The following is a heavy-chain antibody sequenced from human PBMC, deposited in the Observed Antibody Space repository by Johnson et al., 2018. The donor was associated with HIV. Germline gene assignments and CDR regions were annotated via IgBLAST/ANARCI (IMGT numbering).Heavy chain of an antibody. CDR2: INSAGSST. J-gene: IGHJ3*02. CDR3: ARGTYYYDSSGLTGRAFDI. Sequence: VQLVESGGGLVTRGGSLRLSCAASGFTFSSYWMHWVRQAPGKGLVWVSRINSAGSSTCYADSVKGRFTISRDNAKNTLYLQMNSLRAEATAVYYCARGTYYYDSSGLTGRAFDIWGQGTMVTVSS. V-gene: IGHV3-74*02. D-gene: IGHD3-22*01. CDR1: GFTFSSYW.